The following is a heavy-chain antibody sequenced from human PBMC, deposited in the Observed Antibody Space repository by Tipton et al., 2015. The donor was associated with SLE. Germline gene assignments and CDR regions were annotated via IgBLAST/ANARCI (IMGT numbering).Heavy chain of an antibody. Sequence: TLSLTCSVSGESISGFYWSWIRQSPGRGLEWIGYIYKTGTTKFNPSLQSRVTISIDTSKNQVSLRLTSVTAADTAVYYCAKESDSGSGGYAWLDPWGQGTLVTVSS. CDR3: AKESDSGSGGYAWLDP. D-gene: IGHD3-10*01. CDR1: GESISGFY. V-gene: IGHV4-59*01. CDR2: IYKTGTT. J-gene: IGHJ5*02.